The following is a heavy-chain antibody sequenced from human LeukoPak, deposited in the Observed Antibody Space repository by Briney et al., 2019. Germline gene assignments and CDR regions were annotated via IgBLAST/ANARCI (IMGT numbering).Heavy chain of an antibody. Sequence: SETLSLTCSVSGYSISSAYYWGWIRQPPGKGLEGIGTMYHSGSTNYNPSLKSRVTISVDTSKNQFSLKLSSVTAADTAVYFCARGFRGDNFWGQGTLVTVSS. CDR3: ARGFRGDNF. D-gene: IGHD7-27*01. J-gene: IGHJ4*02. V-gene: IGHV4-38-2*02. CDR1: GYSISSAYY. CDR2: MYHSGST.